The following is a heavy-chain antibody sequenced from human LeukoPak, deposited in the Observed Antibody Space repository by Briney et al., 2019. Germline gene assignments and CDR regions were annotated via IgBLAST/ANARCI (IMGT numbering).Heavy chain of an antibody. CDR1: GFTFSSYA. CDR2: ISYDGSNK. Sequence: GSLRLSCAASGFTFSSYAMHWVRQTPGKGLEWVAAISYDGSNKYYADSVKGRFTISRDNSKNTLFLQMNSLRTEDTAVYYCARVRRDYWGQGTLVTVSS. J-gene: IGHJ4*02. V-gene: IGHV3-30*04. CDR3: ARVRRDY.